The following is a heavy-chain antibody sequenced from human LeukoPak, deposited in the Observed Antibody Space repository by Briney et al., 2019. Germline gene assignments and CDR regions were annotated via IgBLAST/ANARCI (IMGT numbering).Heavy chain of an antibody. Sequence: ASVKVSCKASGYTFSSYAMHWVRRAPGQRLEWMGWINAANGDTKHSQKFQGRVTVARDTSASTAYMELSSLRSEDTAVYYCARDRGGTGDFDYWGQGTLVTVSS. CDR1: GYTFSSYA. CDR3: ARDRGGTGDFDY. V-gene: IGHV1-3*01. D-gene: IGHD1-1*01. J-gene: IGHJ4*02. CDR2: INAANGDT.